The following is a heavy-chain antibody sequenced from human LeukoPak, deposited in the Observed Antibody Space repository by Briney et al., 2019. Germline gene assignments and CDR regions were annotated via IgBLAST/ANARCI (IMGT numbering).Heavy chain of an antibody. D-gene: IGHD2-15*01. V-gene: IGHV3-48*02. CDR2: SGTT. J-gene: IGHJ3*02. Sequence: SGTTYYADSVKGRFTISRDNAKNSLYLQMNSLRDEDTAVYYCARVVVAANPDAFDIWGQGTMVTVSS. CDR3: ARVVVAANPDAFDI.